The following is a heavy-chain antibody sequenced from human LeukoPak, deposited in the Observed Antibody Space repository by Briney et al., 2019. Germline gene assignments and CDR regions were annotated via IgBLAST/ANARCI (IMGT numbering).Heavy chain of an antibody. Sequence: PSETLSLTCTVSGASISSYYWTWIRQPPGKGLEWIGFTSFSGSTNYNPSLKSRVTISVDPSRNQFSLRLNAMTAADTAVYYCARRNYDILTGFYGGGTYNYYYTDVWGKGTTVIVSS. CDR2: TSFSGST. J-gene: IGHJ6*03. V-gene: IGHV4-59*08. CDR3: ARRNYDILTGFYGGGTYNYYYTDV. D-gene: IGHD3-9*01. CDR1: GASISSYY.